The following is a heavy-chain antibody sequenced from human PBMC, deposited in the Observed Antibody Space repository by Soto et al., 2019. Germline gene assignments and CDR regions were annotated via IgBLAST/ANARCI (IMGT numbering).Heavy chain of an antibody. D-gene: IGHD3-9*01. V-gene: IGHV3-23*01. J-gene: IGHJ5*02. CDR3: AKEVVVRLLRYFYWFGGFAP. CDR1: GFTFSSYA. CDR2: ISGSGGST. Sequence: EVQLLESGGGLVQPGGSLRLSCAASGFTFSSYAMSWVRQAPGKGLEWVSAISGSGGSTYYADSVKGRFTISRDNSKNTLYLEMNSLRAEDTAVYYCAKEVVVRLLRYFYWFGGFAPWGQGTLVTVSS.